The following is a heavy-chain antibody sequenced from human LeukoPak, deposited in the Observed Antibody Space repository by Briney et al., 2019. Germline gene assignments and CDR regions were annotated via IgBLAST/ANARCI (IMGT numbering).Heavy chain of an antibody. CDR3: ARCGKTFASVFLDF. D-gene: IGHD1-14*01. J-gene: IGHJ4*02. V-gene: IGHV3-72*01. CDR2: IRNKPNSYIT. CDR1: GFTFSDHY. Sequence: GGSLRLSCAASGFTFSDHYMDWVRQAPGKGLEWIGRIRNKPNSYITEYAASVKGKFTISRDDSKNSLYLQMNSLKTEDTAVYYCARCGKTFASVFLDFWGPGTLLTVSS.